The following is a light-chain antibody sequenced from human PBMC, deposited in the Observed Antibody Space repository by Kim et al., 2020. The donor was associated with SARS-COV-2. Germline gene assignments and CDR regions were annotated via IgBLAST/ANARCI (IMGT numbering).Light chain of an antibody. CDR3: QHRLNWPLT. V-gene: IGKV3-11*01. Sequence: VSPGERATLTCRSSQSVSSYLAWYQQKPGQAPRLLIYETSNRATGIPARFSGSGSGTDFTLTISSLEPEDFAVYYCQHRLNWPLTFGGGTKVDIK. CDR1: QSVSSY. CDR2: ETS. J-gene: IGKJ4*01.